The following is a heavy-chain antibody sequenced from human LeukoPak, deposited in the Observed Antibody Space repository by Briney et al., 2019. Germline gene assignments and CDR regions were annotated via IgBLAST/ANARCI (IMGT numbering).Heavy chain of an antibody. CDR2: IYGGGST. V-gene: IGHV3-66*01. J-gene: IGHJ4*02. CDR3: ARDRRGVFYFDY. Sequence: GGSLRLSCAASGFTVSSNYMSWVRQAPGKGLEWVSVIYGGGSTYYPDSVKGRFPISRGNSKNMLYLQMNSLRAEDTAVYYWARDRRGVFYFDYWSQGTLVTVS. CDR1: GFTVSSNY. D-gene: IGHD3-10*01.